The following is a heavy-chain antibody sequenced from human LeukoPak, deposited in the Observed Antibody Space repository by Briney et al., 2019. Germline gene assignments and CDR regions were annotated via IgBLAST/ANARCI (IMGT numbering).Heavy chain of an antibody. V-gene: IGHV3-23*01. J-gene: IGHJ3*02. CDR2: ISGSGGSI. CDR1: GFTFSSYT. D-gene: IGHD3-22*01. Sequence: GGSLRLSCAASGFTFSSYTMNWVRQAPGKGLEWVSAISGSGGSIYYADSVKGRFTISRDNSKNTLYLQMNSLKTEDTAVYYCTTDPTYYYDSSGYDIWGQGTMVTVSS. CDR3: TTDPTYYYDSSGYDI.